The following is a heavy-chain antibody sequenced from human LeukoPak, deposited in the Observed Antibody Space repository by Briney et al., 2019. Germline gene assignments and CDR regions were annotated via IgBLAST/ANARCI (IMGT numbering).Heavy chain of an antibody. J-gene: IGHJ6*03. D-gene: IGHD1-14*01. V-gene: IGHV4-61*02. CDR3: SRNPPPPMRGLDYMDV. Sequence: SETLSLTCTVSGGSISSGSYYWSWIRQPAGKGLEWIGRIYTSGSTNYNPSLKSRVTISVDTSKNQFSLKLSSVTAADTAGYYCSRNPPPPMRGLDYMDVLLKGTTVTDSS. CDR2: IYTSGST. CDR1: GGSISSGSYY.